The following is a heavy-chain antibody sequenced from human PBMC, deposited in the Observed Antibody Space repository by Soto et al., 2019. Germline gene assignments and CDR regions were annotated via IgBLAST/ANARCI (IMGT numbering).Heavy chain of an antibody. CDR2: ISYDGSNK. J-gene: IGHJ4*02. CDR3: ANLIVATGDLDY. V-gene: IGHV3-30*18. Sequence: GGSLRLSCAASGFTFSSYGMHWVRQAPGKGLEWVAVISYDGSNKYYADSVKGRFTISRDNSKNTLYLQMNSLRAEDTAVYYCANLIVATGDLDYWGQGTLVTVSS. CDR1: GFTFSSYG. D-gene: IGHD5-12*01.